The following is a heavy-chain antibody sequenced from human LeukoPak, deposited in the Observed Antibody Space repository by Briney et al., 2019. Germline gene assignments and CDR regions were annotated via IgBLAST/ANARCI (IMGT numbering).Heavy chain of an antibody. D-gene: IGHD5-24*01. J-gene: IGHJ4*02. Sequence: SETLSLTCTVSGDSISSGGYYWSWIRQPAGKGLEWIGRIYTSGSTNYNPSLKSRVTISVDTSKNQFSLKLSSVTAADTAMYYCARGRVEMATIDFDYWGQGTLVTVSS. CDR3: ARGRVEMATIDFDY. V-gene: IGHV4-61*02. CDR1: GDSISSGGYY. CDR2: IYTSGST.